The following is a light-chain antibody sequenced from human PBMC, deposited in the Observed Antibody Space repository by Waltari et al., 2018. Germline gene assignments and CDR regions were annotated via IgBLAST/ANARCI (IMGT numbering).Light chain of an antibody. J-gene: IGKJ4*01. CDR2: WAS. CDR1: QSVLYSSNNKNY. CDR3: QQYYSTPLT. Sequence: IVXTQSXDSLAVSLGERATINCKSSQSVLYSSNNKNYLAWYQQKPGQPPKLLIYWASTRESGVPDRFSGSGSGTDFTLTISSLQAEDVAVYYCQQYYSTPLTFGGGTKVEIK. V-gene: IGKV4-1*01.